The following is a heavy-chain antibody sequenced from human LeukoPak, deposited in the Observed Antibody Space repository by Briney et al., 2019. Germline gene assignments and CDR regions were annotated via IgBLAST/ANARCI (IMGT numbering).Heavy chain of an antibody. Sequence: GGSLRLSCAASGFTFSNFAMTWVRQAPGKGLEWVSPIVGSSSTYYADSLKGRFTISRDNAKNLLYLQMNSLRAEDTAVYYCARIGAGSSRDYWGQGTLVTVSS. CDR3: ARIGAGSSRDY. V-gene: IGHV3-21*01. CDR2: IVGSSST. D-gene: IGHD6-13*01. J-gene: IGHJ4*02. CDR1: GFTFSNFA.